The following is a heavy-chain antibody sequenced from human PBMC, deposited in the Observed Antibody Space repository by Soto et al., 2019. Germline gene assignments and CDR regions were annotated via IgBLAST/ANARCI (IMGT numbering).Heavy chain of an antibody. CDR3: ERPPTYYDSSGYYYAGAFAI. D-gene: IGHD3-22*01. Sequence: GESLKISCKGSGYSFTSYWISWVRQMPGKGLEWMGRIDPSDSYTNYSPSFQGHVTISADKSISTAYLQWSSLKASDTAMYYCERPPTYYDSSGYYYAGAFAIWGKGTMVTVSS. V-gene: IGHV5-10-1*01. J-gene: IGHJ3*02. CDR2: IDPSDSYT. CDR1: GYSFTSYW.